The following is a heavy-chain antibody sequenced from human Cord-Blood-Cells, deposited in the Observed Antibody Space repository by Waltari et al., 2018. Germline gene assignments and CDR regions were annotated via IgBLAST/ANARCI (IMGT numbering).Heavy chain of an antibody. D-gene: IGHD3-22*01. Sequence: QLQLQESGPGLVKPSETRSLTCTVSGGSISSSSYYWGWIRQPPGKGLEWIGSIYYSGSTYYNPSLKSRVTISVDTSKNQFSLKLSSVTAADTAVYYCAKTPRYYGCDYWGQGTLVTVSS. CDR1: GGSISSSSYY. CDR2: IYYSGST. CDR3: AKTPRYYGCDY. V-gene: IGHV4-39*01. J-gene: IGHJ4*02.